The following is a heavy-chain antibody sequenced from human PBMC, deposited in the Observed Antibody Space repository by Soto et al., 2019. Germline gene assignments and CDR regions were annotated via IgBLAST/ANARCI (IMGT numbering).Heavy chain of an antibody. CDR3: ARRITIFGVVTLYYYGMDV. CDR2: IYYSGST. V-gene: IGHV4-39*01. Sequence: SETLSLTCTVSGGSISSGDYYWSWIRQPPGKGLEWIGSIYYSGSTYYNPSLKSRVTISVDTSKNQFSLKLSSVTAADTAVYYCARRITIFGVVTLYYYGMDVWGQGTTVTVSS. D-gene: IGHD3-3*01. CDR1: GGSISSGDYY. J-gene: IGHJ6*02.